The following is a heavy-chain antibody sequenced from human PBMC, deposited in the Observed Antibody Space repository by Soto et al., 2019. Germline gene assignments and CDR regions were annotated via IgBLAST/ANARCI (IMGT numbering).Heavy chain of an antibody. J-gene: IGHJ6*02. Sequence: GSLRLSCAASGFTFSSYWMSWVRQAPGKGLEWVANIKQDGSEKYYVDSVKGRFTISRDNAKNSLYLQMNSLRAEDTAVYYCARESLFRVPPRDYYYGMDVWGQGTTVTVSS. V-gene: IGHV3-7*04. CDR2: IKQDGSEK. CDR1: GFTFSSYW. CDR3: ARESLFRVPPRDYYYGMDV.